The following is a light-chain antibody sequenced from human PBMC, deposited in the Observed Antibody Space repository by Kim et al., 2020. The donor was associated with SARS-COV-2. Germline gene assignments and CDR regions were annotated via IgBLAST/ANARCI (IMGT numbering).Light chain of an antibody. CDR2: LNSDGSH. V-gene: IGLV4-69*01. Sequence: ASVKLTCSLSSGHSSYAIAWHQQQPEKGPRYLMKLNSDGSHSKGDGIPDRFSGSSSGAERYLTISSLQSEDEADDYCQTWGTGIRVFGGGTQLTVL. J-gene: IGLJ3*02. CDR1: SGHSSYA. CDR3: QTWGTGIRV.